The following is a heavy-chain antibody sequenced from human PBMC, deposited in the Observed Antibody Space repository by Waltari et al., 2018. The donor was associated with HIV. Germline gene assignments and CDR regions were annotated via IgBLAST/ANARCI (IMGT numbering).Heavy chain of an antibody. Sequence: QVQLVESGGGVVQPGTSLTLSCAVSGFTFSNFATHWVRQSPGKGLECLAVFWSDGVEISYADSVKGRFTISKDSSQKTLYLHLTSLRAEDTALYYCARGYSSSRWIPLYHWGRGTQVTVSS. D-gene: IGHD6-6*01. V-gene: IGHV3-33*01. CDR2: FWSDGVEI. CDR3: ARGYSSSRWIPLYH. J-gene: IGHJ4*02. CDR1: GFTFSNFA.